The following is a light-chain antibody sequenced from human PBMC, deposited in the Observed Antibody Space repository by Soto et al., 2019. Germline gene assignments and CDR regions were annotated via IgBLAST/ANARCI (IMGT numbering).Light chain of an antibody. Sequence: EIVLTHSPGTLSLSPGEIATLSCRASQSVSSDLAWYQQKPGQAPSLLIFSASTRATGVPARFSGSGSGTEFTLTISSLQSEDFAVYYCQQYNKWPQWTFGQGTKVDIK. CDR2: SAS. CDR3: QQYNKWPQWT. V-gene: IGKV3-15*01. CDR1: QSVSSD. J-gene: IGKJ1*01.